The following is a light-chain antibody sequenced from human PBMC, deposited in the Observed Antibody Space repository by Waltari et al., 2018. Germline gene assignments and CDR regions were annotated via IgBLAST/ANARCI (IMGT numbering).Light chain of an antibody. CDR2: KAS. J-gene: IGKJ4*01. Sequence: DIQMTQSPSTLSASVGHRVTITCRASQSISSWLAWYQQKPGKAPKLLIYKASSLESGGPSRFSGSGSETEFTLTISSLQPDDFATYYCQQYKSYPLTFGGGTKVEIK. CDR3: QQYKSYPLT. CDR1: QSISSW. V-gene: IGKV1-5*03.